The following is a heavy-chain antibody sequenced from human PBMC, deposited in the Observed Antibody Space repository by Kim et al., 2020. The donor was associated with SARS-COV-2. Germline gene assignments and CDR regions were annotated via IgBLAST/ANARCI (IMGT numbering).Heavy chain of an antibody. J-gene: IGHJ5*02. CDR3: ARRTVGSASGWFDP. Sequence: YTASLKSRLTISIDSSKKQFSLKLISVTAADTAVYYCARRTVGSASGWFDPWGQGTLVTVSS. D-gene: IGHD6-6*01. V-gene: IGHV4-39*01.